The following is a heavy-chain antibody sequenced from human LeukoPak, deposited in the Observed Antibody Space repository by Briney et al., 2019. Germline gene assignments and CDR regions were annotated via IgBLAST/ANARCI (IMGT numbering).Heavy chain of an antibody. J-gene: IGHJ4*02. D-gene: IGHD6-13*01. CDR3: ARSTSSSWPGDFDY. CDR2: MNPNSGNT. CDR1: GYTFTSYD. V-gene: IGHV1-8*01. Sequence: GASVKVSCKASGYTFTSYDINWVRQATGQGLEWMGWMNPNSGNTGYAQKFQGRVTMTRNTSISTAYMELSSLRSEDTAVYYCARSTSSSWPGDFDYWGQGTLVTVSS.